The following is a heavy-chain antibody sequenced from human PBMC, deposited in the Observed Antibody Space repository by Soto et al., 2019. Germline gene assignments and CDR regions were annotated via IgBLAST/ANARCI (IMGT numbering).Heavy chain of an antibody. CDR3: ARVGPQLDFDY. D-gene: IGHD1-1*01. CDR2: ISSSSSTR. J-gene: IGHJ4*02. CDR1: GFTFSSYS. Sequence: PGGSLRLSCAASGFTFSSYSMNWVRQAPGKGLEWVSYISSSSSTRYYADSVKGRFTISRDNAKNSLYLQMNSLRAEDTAVYYCARVGPQLDFDYWGQGTLVTVSS. V-gene: IGHV3-48*01.